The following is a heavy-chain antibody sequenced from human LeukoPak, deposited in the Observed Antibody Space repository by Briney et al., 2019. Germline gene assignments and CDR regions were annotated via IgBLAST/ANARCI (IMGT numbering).Heavy chain of an antibody. Sequence: PSETLSLTCTVSGGSVSSGSYYWSWVRQPPGKGLEWIGYIYYSGSTNYNPSLKSRVTISVDTSKNQFSLRLSSVTAADTAMYYCASRDYGLYYWGQGTLVTVSS. CDR1: GGSVSSGSYY. CDR3: ASRDYGLYY. D-gene: IGHD4-17*01. V-gene: IGHV4-61*01. J-gene: IGHJ4*02. CDR2: IYYSGST.